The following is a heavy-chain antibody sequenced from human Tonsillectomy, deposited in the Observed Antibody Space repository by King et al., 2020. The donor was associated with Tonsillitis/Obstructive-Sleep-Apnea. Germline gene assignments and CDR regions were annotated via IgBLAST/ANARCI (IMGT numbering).Heavy chain of an antibody. J-gene: IGHJ4*02. CDR3: AKGTGSSAPGQQLN. CDR2: ISGDGGST. V-gene: IGHV3-43*02. D-gene: IGHD5-18*01. CDR1: GFTFDDYA. Sequence: VQLVESGGGVVQPGGSLRLSCAASGFTFDDYAMHWVRQAPGKGLEWVSLISGDGGSTYYADSVKGRFTISRDNSKNSLYLQMNSLRTEDTALYYCAKGTGSSAPGQQLNWGQGTLVTVSS.